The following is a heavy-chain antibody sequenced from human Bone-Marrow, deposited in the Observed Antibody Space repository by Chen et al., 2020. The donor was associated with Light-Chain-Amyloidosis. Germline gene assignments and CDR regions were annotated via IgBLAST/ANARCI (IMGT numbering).Heavy chain of an antibody. V-gene: IGHV3-74*01. J-gene: IGHJ4*02. CDR2: IPTDENVA. D-gene: IGHD1-20*01. CDR3: TRDINWDLFDY. CDR1: GFIFSNYV. Sequence: VQLVESGGGLVQPGGSLRLSCAASGFIFSNYVMHWVRQAPGEGLVWVSRIPTDENVATYADSVKGRFTISRDNAKNXXXXQMNSLRAEDTAVYYCTRDINWDLFDYWGQGTLVTVSS.